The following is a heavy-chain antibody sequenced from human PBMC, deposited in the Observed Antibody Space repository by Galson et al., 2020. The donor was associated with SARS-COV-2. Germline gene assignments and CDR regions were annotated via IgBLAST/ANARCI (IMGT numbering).Heavy chain of an antibody. CDR3: ARGPRSMSRDFEWFGDY. CDR1: RYTFTDYY. Sequence: ASVTDSCKASRYTFTDYYLHWVRQAPGQELEWMGWIKPKRSGTDYAKRFQGRVNMTRDTSLTPVYRELSRLTSDDSAVYYCARGPRSMSRDFEWFGDYWGQGALVTGSS. V-gene: IGHV1-2*02. J-gene: IGHJ4*02. D-gene: IGHD3-9*01. CDR2: IKPKRSGT.